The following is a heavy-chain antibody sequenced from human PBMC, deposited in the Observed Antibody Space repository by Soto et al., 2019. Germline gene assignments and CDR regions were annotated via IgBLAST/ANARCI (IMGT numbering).Heavy chain of an antibody. V-gene: IGHV3-74*01. CDR2: INPDASST. D-gene: IGHD1-7*01. J-gene: IGHJ4*02. CDR1: GFTFNLYW. CDR3: ARDNWNSY. Sequence: EVHLVESGGGLVQPGGSLRLSCAASGFTFNLYWMHWVRQAPGKGLVWVSRINPDASSTTYADSVKGRFTISRDNSKNTVYLQMNGLGAEDTAIYYCARDNWNSYWGQGALVTVSS.